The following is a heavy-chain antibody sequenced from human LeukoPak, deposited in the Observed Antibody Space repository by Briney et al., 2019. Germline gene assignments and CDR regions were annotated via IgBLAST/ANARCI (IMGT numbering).Heavy chain of an antibody. J-gene: IGHJ4*02. CDR3: AREIRDYAGKFGYFDS. V-gene: IGHV4-4*02. Sequence: SETLSLTCGVSGGSISNTNWWTWVRQPPGKGLEWIGEVNLQGSTNYNPSLKSRVAISVDKSENHISLKLTSVTAADTAVYYCAREIRDYAGKFGYFDSWGQGTLVTVSS. CDR1: GGSISNTNW. D-gene: IGHD4-23*01. CDR2: VNLQGST.